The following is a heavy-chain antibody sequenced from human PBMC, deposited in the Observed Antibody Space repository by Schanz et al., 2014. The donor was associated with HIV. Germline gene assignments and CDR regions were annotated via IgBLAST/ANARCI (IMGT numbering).Heavy chain of an antibody. CDR2: ISHDGSKK. CDR3: AKDRNYYDDRYLGKGNYYYYYGMDV. V-gene: IGHV3-30*18. Sequence: QVHLVESGGGVVQPGRSLRLSCAASGFTFSSYGMYWVRQAPGKGLEWVAVISHDGSKKYYADSVRGRITISRDNSKNTLYLQLKSLRAEDRAVYYCAKDRNYYDDRYLGKGNYYYYYGMDVWGQGTTVTVSS. D-gene: IGHD3-22*01. CDR1: GFTFSSYG. J-gene: IGHJ6*02.